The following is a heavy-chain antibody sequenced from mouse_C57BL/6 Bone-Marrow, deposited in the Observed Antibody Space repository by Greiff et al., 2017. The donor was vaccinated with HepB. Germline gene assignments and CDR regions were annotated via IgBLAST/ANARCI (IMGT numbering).Heavy chain of an antibody. CDR2: IYPRDGST. J-gene: IGHJ1*03. CDR1: GYTFTSYD. CDR3: ARSPTVVATKGYFDV. D-gene: IGHD1-1*01. Sequence: QVHVKQSGPELVKPGASVKLSCKASGYTFTSYDINWVKQRPGQGLEWIGWIYPRDGSTKYNEKFKGKATLTVDTSSSTAYMELHSLTSEDSAVYFCARSPTVVATKGYFDVWGTGTTVTVSS. V-gene: IGHV1-85*01.